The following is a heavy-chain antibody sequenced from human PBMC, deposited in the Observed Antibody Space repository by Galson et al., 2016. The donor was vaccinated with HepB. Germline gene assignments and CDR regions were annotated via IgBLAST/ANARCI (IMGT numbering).Heavy chain of an antibody. Sequence: SLRLSCAVSGLTFSRFWMTWVRQAPGKGLEWVANINQDGSEKHYLDSVRGRFTISRDNAKNSLYLQMNSLRAEDTAVYFCARAYQYTLDYWGQGTLVTVSS. D-gene: IGHD1-1*01. CDR2: INQDGSEK. CDR1: GLTFSRFW. CDR3: ARAYQYTLDY. J-gene: IGHJ4*02. V-gene: IGHV3-7*04.